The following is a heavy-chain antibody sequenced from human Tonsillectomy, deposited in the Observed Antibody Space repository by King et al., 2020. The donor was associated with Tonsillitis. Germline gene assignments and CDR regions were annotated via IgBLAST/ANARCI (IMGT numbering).Heavy chain of an antibody. CDR3: ARDGCSSSSCYHSYYYYYIDV. D-gene: IGHD2-2*01. V-gene: IGHV3-30-3*01. Sequence: VQLVESGGGVVQSGRSLRLSCAASGFTFGSYALHWVRQAPGKGLEWVAVTSFDGSKKYYADSVKSRFTISRDNSENTLFLQMNSLRAEDTAVYYCARDGCSSSSCYHSYYYYYIDVWGRGTTVTVSS. CDR1: GFTFGSYA. J-gene: IGHJ6*03. CDR2: TSFDGSKK.